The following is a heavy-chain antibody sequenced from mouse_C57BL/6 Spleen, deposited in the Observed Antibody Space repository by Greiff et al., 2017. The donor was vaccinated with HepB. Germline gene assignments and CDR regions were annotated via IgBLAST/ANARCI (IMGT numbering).Heavy chain of an antibody. D-gene: IGHD1-1*01. Sequence: VHVKQSGAELVRPGASVKLSCTASGFNIKDYYMHWVKQRPEQGLEWIGRIDPEDGDTEYAPKFQGKATMTADTSSNTAYLQLSSLTSEDSAVYYCTTCYYGSGYWYFDVWGTGTTVTVSS. CDR2: IDPEDGDT. V-gene: IGHV14-1*01. CDR1: GFNIKDYY. J-gene: IGHJ1*03. CDR3: TTCYYGSGYWYFDV.